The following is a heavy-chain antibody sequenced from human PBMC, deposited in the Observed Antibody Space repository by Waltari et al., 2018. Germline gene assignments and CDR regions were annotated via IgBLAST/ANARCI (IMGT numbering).Heavy chain of an antibody. V-gene: IGHV4-39*01. CDR2: IYYSGST. D-gene: IGHD6-19*01. J-gene: IGHJ4*02. CDR3: ARHISDSSGWYHGYYFDY. CDR1: GGSISSSSYY. Sequence: QLQLQESGPGLVKPSETLSLTCTVSGGSISSSSYYCGWIRQPPGRGLEWIGSIYYSGSTYYNPSLKSRVTISVDTSKNQFSLKLSSVTAADTAVYYWARHISDSSGWYHGYYFDYWGQGTLVTVSS.